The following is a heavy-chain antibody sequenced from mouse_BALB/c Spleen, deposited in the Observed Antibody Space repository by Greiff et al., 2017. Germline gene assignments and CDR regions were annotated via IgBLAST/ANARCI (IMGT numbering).Heavy chain of an antibody. V-gene: IGHV1S137*01. Sequence: QVHVKQSGAELVRPGVSVKISCKGSGYTFTDYAMHWVKQSHAKSLEWIGVISTYYGDASYNQKFKGKATMTVDKSSSTAYMELARLTSEDSAIYYCARGLTGGGYWGQGTTLTVSS. J-gene: IGHJ2*01. CDR3: ARGLTGGGY. D-gene: IGHD4-1*01. CDR1: GYTFTDYA. CDR2: ISTYYGDA.